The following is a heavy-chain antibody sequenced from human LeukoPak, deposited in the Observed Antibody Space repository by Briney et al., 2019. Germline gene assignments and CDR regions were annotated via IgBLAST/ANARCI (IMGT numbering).Heavy chain of an antibody. CDR1: VGPISSYY. Sequence: SETLSLTCTVSVGPISSYYWSWIRQPPGKGLEWIGEINHSGSTNYNPSLKSRVTISVDTSKNQFSLKLSSVTAADTAVYYCARSPAMVTCFDYWGQGTLVTVSS. CDR2: INHSGST. J-gene: IGHJ4*02. CDR3: ARSPAMVTCFDY. D-gene: IGHD5-18*01. V-gene: IGHV4-34*01.